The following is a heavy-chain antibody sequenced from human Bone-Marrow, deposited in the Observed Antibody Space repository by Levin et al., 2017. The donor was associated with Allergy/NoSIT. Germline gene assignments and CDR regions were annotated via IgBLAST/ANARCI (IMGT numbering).Heavy chain of an antibody. D-gene: IGHD3-16*01. CDR1: GFSVSNSF. Sequence: SGGSLRLSCAASGFSVSNSFLTWIRQAPGKGLEWISYISDNDFIKYADSVKGRFTISRDNAKNSLHLQMNSLRVADTAVYYCATVPLTSAYLEYWGQGTLVTVSS. CDR2: ISDNDFI. J-gene: IGHJ4*02. CDR3: ATVPLTSAYLEY. V-gene: IGHV3-11*03.